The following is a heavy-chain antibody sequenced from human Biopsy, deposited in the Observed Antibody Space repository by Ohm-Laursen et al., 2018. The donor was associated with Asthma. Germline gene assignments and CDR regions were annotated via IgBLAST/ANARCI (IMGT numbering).Heavy chain of an antibody. D-gene: IGHD6-19*01. CDR1: GAYIKTDDHY. CDR2: IHYSGST. CDR3: ARASVAAFSNWFDP. J-gene: IGHJ5*02. Sequence: SQTLSLTCTVSGAYIKTDDHYWSWLRQPPGKGLEWLGFIHYSGSTSYNPSLKGGVTISVDTSKNQFSLKMSSVTAADTAVYYCARASVAAFSNWFDPWGQGTLVIVSS. V-gene: IGHV4-30-4*01.